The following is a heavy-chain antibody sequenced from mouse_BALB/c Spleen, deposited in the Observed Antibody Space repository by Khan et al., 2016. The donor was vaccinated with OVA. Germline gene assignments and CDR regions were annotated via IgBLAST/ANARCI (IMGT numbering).Heavy chain of an antibody. CDR3: ASCGYWYFDV. D-gene: IGHD1-1*02. J-gene: IGHJ1*01. CDR2: INTYTGEP. CDR1: GYSFTNYG. V-gene: IGHV9-3-1*01. Sequence: QIQLVQSGPEVKKPGATVKISCKASGYSFTNYGMNWVRQAPGKGLKWMGWINTYTGEPTYADDFKGRSAFTVETSASTAYLQINNLKNEDTATYVCASCGYWYFDVWGEGTTVTVSS.